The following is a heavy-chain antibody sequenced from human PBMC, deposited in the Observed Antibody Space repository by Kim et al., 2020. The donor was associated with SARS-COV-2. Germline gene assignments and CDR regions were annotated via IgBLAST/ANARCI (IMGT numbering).Heavy chain of an antibody. D-gene: IGHD3-16*02. CDR1: GFTFSSYG. CDR3: AKTTINYDYIWGSYRLGAFDI. J-gene: IGHJ3*02. V-gene: IGHV3-33*06. CDR2: IWYDGSNK. Sequence: GGSLRLSCAASGFTFSSYGMHWVRQAPGKGLEWVAVIWYDGSNKYYADSVKGRFTISRDNSKNTLYLQMNSLRAEDTAEYYCAKTTINYDYIWGSYRLGAFDIWGQGTMVTVSS.